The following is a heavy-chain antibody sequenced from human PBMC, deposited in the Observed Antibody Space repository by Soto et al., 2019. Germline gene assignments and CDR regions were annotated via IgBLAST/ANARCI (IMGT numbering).Heavy chain of an antibody. Sequence: EVQLVESGGGLVQPGGSLRLSCAASGFTFSSYSMNWVRQAPGKGLEWVSYISSSSSTIYYADSVKGRFTISRDNAKDSLYLQMNSLRDEATAVYYCARDRRYYDSSGYPKRGKFDYWGQGTLVTVSS. CDR3: ARDRRYYDSSGYPKRGKFDY. CDR1: GFTFSSYS. CDR2: ISSSSSTI. D-gene: IGHD3-22*01. V-gene: IGHV3-48*02. J-gene: IGHJ4*02.